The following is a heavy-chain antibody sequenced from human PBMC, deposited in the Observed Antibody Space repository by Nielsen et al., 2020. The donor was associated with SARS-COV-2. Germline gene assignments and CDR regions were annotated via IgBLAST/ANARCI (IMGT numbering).Heavy chain of an antibody. V-gene: IGHV1-3*01. J-gene: IGHJ4*02. CDR3: ARQSGSYLHYFDY. CDR2: INAGNGNT. Sequence: ASVKVSCKASGYTFTSYAMHWVRRAPGQRLEWMGWINAGNGNTKYSQKFQGRVTITRDTSASTAYMEMSSLRSEDTAVYYCARQSGSYLHYFDYWGQGTLVTVSS. D-gene: IGHD1-26*01. CDR1: GYTFTSYA.